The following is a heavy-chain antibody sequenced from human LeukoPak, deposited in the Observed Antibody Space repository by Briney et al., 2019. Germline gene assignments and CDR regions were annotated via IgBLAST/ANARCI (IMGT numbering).Heavy chain of an antibody. Sequence: GGTLRLSCVASGFTFSSHGMNWVRQAPGKGLEWVSVISSGGRTYYADSVKGRFTISRDNSNNTLYLQMNSLRAEDTAVYYCARDPIRDDYGDYVDYWGQGTLVTVSS. V-gene: IGHV3-53*01. CDR3: ARDPIRDDYGDYVDY. J-gene: IGHJ4*02. D-gene: IGHD4-17*01. CDR1: GFTFSSHG. CDR2: ISSGGRT.